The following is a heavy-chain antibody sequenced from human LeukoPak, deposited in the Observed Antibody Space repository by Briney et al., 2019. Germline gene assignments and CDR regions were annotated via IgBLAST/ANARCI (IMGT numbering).Heavy chain of an antibody. J-gene: IGHJ4*02. CDR2: IYYSGST. CDR1: GGSVSSGSYY. CDR3: ASYDSSGYTFDY. V-gene: IGHV4-61*01. D-gene: IGHD3-22*01. Sequence: SETLSLTCTVSGGSVSSGSYYWSWIRQPPGKGLEWIGYIYYSGSTNYNPSLKSRVTISVDTSKNQFSLKLSSVTAADTAVYYCASYDSSGYTFDYWGQGTLVTVSP.